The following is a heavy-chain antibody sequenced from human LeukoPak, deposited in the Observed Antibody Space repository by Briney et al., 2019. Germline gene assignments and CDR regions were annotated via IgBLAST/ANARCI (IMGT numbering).Heavy chain of an antibody. D-gene: IGHD3-10*01. CDR3: AKGRTTYYYGSGSYDLDY. Sequence: PGGSLRLSCAASGFTFGSYAMSWVRQAPGKGLEWVSAISGSGGSTYYADSVKGRSTISRDNSKNTLYLQMNSLRAEDTAVYYCAKGRTTYYYGSGSYDLDYWGQGTLVTVSS. CDR2: ISGSGGST. J-gene: IGHJ4*02. CDR1: GFTFGSYA. V-gene: IGHV3-23*01.